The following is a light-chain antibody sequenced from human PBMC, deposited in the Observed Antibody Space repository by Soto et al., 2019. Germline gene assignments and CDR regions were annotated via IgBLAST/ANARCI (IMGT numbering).Light chain of an antibody. Sequence: QSALTQPASVSGSPGQSIIISCTGTSSDVGVYNYVSWYQQHPGRAPKLLIYEVSYRPSGVSNRFSGSKSGNTASLTISGLQAEDEADYYCSSFTTITTWVFAGGTKLTVL. J-gene: IGLJ3*02. CDR1: SSDVGVYNY. CDR3: SSFTTITTWV. CDR2: EVS. V-gene: IGLV2-14*01.